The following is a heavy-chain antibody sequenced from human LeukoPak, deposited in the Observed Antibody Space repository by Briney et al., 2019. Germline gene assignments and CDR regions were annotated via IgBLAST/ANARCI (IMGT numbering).Heavy chain of an antibody. V-gene: IGHV4-39*07. J-gene: IGHJ4*02. D-gene: IGHD2-15*01. CDR1: GGSISSSSYY. CDR3: ARSGVEDY. Sequence: SETLSLTCTVSGGSISSSSYYWGWIRQPPGKGLEWIGSIYYSGSTYYNPSLKSRVTISVDTSKNQFSLKLSSVTAADTAVYYCARSGVEDYWGQGTLVTVSS. CDR2: IYYSGST.